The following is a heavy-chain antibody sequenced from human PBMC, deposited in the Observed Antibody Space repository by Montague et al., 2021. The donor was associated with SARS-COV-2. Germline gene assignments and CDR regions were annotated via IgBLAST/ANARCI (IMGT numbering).Heavy chain of an antibody. J-gene: IGHJ3*02. Sequence: SLRLSCAASGFIFSDYYMTWIRQAPGKGLEWVSHISGSGSKTYYADSVKGRFTISRDTANNSVYLQMNFLGAEDTAVYYCARDQGGYGIFDIRGQGTMVTVSS. CDR2: ISGSGSKT. D-gene: IGHD5-12*01. CDR1: GFIFSDYY. CDR3: ARDQGGYGIFDI. V-gene: IGHV3-11*01.